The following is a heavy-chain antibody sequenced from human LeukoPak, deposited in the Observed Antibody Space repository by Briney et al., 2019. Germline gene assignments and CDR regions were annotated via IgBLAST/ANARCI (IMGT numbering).Heavy chain of an antibody. CDR2: IKEDESEK. D-gene: IGHD4-23*01. V-gene: IGHV3-7*01. Sequence: GGSLRLSCTASGFTFSNSWMGWVRRAPGKGLEWVANIKEDESEKYLADSVKGRFTFSTDNAKNSLYLHMNSLRAEDTAVYYCARIGGVWYFDLWGRGTLVTVSS. CDR1: GFTFSNSW. CDR3: ARIGGVWYFDL. J-gene: IGHJ2*01.